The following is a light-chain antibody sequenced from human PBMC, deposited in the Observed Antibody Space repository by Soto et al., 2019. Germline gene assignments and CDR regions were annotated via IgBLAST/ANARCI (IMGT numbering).Light chain of an antibody. V-gene: IGKV1-5*01. CDR3: QQYYRYPWT. CDR2: DAS. J-gene: IGKJ1*01. Sequence: DIQMTQSPSTLSTSVGDRVTITCRASHSISSWLAWIQQKPGKAPKVLISDASSLESGVPSRFSGSASGTEFTLTISSLQADDFATYYCQQYYRYPWTFGQGTKVEIK. CDR1: HSISSW.